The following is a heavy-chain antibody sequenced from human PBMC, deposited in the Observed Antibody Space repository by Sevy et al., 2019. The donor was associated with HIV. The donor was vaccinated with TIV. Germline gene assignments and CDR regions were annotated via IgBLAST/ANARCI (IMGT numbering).Heavy chain of an antibody. CDR2: ISGPGYNT. CDR3: AKALNAALESMLQVNLRTLKGFDV. V-gene: IGHV3-23*01. CDR1: GFTFNTHV. Sequence: GGSLRLSCAASGFTFNTHVMNWVRQAPGKGLEWVSTISGPGYNTYYVDSVKGRFTISRDNSQNTLHLQRNSLRSDDTAVYYCAKALNAALESMLQVNLRTLKGFDVWGQGTMVTVSS. D-gene: IGHD2-8*01. J-gene: IGHJ3*01.